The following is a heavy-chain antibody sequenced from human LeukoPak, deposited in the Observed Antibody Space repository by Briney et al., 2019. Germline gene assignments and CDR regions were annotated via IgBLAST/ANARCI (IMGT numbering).Heavy chain of an antibody. Sequence: GRSLRLSCAASGFTFSSYGMHWVRHAPGKGLEWVAVIWYYGSNKYYADSVKGRFTISRDNSKNTLYLQMNSLIAEDTAVYYCARDVPAYYYDSSGYTDAFDIWGQGTMVTVSS. CDR2: IWYYGSNK. V-gene: IGHV3-33*01. J-gene: IGHJ3*02. CDR3: ARDVPAYYYDSSGYTDAFDI. CDR1: GFTFSSYG. D-gene: IGHD3-22*01.